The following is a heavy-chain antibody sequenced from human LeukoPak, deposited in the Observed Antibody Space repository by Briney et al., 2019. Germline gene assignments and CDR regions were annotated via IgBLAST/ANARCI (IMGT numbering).Heavy chain of an antibody. J-gene: IGHJ4*02. Sequence: GGALRLSCAASGVTFSSYAMSGGRRALGEGVEGVSAISGSGGSTYYADSVRGGFTISRDNSKNTLYLQMNRLRAEDTALYYCAKPQYYYDSSGYYPPFHYWRQGTLVTVSS. CDR3: AKPQYYYDSSGYYPPFHY. D-gene: IGHD3-22*01. CDR2: ISGSGGST. CDR1: GVTFSSYA. V-gene: IGHV3-23*01.